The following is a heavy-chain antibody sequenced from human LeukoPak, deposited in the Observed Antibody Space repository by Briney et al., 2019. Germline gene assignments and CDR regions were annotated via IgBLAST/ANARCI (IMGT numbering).Heavy chain of an antibody. Sequence: GGSLRLSCAASGFTFSSYWMSWVRQAPGKGLEWVANIKQDGSEKYYVDSVKGRFTISRDNAKNSLYLQMNSLRAEDTAVYYCAGSKYYYDSSGYYPGDVWGKGTTVTVSS. D-gene: IGHD3-22*01. V-gene: IGHV3-7*01. J-gene: IGHJ6*04. CDR3: AGSKYYYDSSGYYPGDV. CDR2: IKQDGSEK. CDR1: GFTFSSYW.